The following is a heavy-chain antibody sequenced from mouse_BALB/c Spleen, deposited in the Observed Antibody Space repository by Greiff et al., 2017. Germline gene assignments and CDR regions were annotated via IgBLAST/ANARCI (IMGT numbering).Heavy chain of an antibody. CDR1: GYTFTSYW. V-gene: IGHV1S22*01. Sequence: LKQPGSELVRPGASVKLSCKASGYTFTSYWMHWVKQRPGQGLEWIGNIYPGSGSTNYDEKFKSKATLTVDTSSSTAYMQLSSLTSEDSAVYYCTGWLEAWFAYWGQGTLVTVSA. D-gene: IGHD2-3*01. CDR2: IYPGSGST. J-gene: IGHJ3*01. CDR3: TGWLEAWFAY.